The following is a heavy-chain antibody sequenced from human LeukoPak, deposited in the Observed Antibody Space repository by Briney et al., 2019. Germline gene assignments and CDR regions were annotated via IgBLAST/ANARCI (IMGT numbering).Heavy chain of an antibody. CDR2: IYPGDSDT. CDR1: GHSFTSYW. Sequence: GESLKISCQAPGHSFTSYWIGWVRQMPGKGLEWMGIIYPGDSDTRYSPSFQGQVTFSADKSIVTAYLQRSSLKASDTAMYYCARQTTQMDIVVVPAAWDYWGQGTLVTVSS. D-gene: IGHD2-2*03. CDR3: ARQTTQMDIVVVPAAWDY. J-gene: IGHJ4*02. V-gene: IGHV5-51*01.